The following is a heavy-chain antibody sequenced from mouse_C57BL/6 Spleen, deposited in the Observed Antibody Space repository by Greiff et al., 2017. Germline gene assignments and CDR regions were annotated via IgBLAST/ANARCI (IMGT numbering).Heavy chain of an antibody. Sequence: QVQLQQSGAELVRPGTSVKLSCKASGYTFTSYWMPWVKQRPGQGLEWFGVIDPSDSYTTYNQKFNGKATLTVDTSYCPAYMQLSSLASEAAAVYYCACGSSYDGIAYWGRGTLVTVSA. V-gene: IGHV1-59*01. J-gene: IGHJ3*01. CDR3: ACGSSYDGIAY. CDR2: IDPSDSYT. D-gene: IGHD1-1*01. CDR1: GYTFTSYW.